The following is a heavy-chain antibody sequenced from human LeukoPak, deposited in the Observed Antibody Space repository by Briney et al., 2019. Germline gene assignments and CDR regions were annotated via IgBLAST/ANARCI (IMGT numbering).Heavy chain of an antibody. D-gene: IGHD6-13*01. V-gene: IGHV3-23*01. CDR1: GFTFSSYA. J-gene: IGHJ4*02. CDR2: ISGSGGST. CDR3: ARGGVGSSWYFDY. Sequence: GGSLRLSCAASGFTFSSYAMSWVRQAPGKGLEWVSGISGSGGSTYYADSVKGRFTISRDNPKNALYLQMNSLRAEDTAVYYCARGGVGSSWYFDYWGQGTLVTVSS.